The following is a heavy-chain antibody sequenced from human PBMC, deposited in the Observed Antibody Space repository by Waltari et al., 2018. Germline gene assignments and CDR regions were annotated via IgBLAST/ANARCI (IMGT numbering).Heavy chain of an antibody. D-gene: IGHD2-15*01. CDR3: VVGGYCSPSICPWDY. Sequence: EVQVVQSGAEVKKPGATVKISCKASGYTFTDFYIHWLQLAPGKGLEWMGRVNTEDGETMYGMNFRDRITMTADTSTNTAYMELSSLRFADTAVYYCVVGGYCSPSICPWDYWGQGTLVTVSS. V-gene: IGHV1-69-2*01. J-gene: IGHJ4*02. CDR1: GYTFTDFY. CDR2: VNTEDGET.